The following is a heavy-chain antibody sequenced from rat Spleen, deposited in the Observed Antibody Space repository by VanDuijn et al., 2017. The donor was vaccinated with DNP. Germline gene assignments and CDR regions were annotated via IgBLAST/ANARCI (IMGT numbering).Heavy chain of an antibody. CDR1: GFTFSDHN. V-gene: IGHV5S10*01. J-gene: IGHJ4*01. CDR2: IAFDGRST. CDR3: ARHDYDRPNDFYGMDV. D-gene: IGHD1-12*01. Sequence: EVQLVESGGGLVQPGRSLKLSCVASGFTFSDHNMAWVRRAPKKGLEWVATIAFDGRSTFYRDSVRGRVTISRENARSVLFLEMGSLVPEDTATYYCARHDYDRPNDFYGMDVWGQGTSVIVSS.